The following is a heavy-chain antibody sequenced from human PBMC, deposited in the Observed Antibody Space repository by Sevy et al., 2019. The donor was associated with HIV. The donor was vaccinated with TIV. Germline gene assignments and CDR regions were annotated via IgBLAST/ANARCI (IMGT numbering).Heavy chain of an antibody. D-gene: IGHD2-2*01. CDR2: VSYDGSKK. V-gene: IGHV3-30*01. Sequence: LSLTCAASGFTFSNYAIHWVRQAPGKGLEWVAVVSYDGSKKYYADSVKGRFTISRDNSKNTLYLQMNSLRVEDTAVYYCARDRSTTWINYFFDFWGQGTLVTVSS. CDR1: GFTFSNYA. J-gene: IGHJ4*02. CDR3: ARDRSTTWINYFFDF.